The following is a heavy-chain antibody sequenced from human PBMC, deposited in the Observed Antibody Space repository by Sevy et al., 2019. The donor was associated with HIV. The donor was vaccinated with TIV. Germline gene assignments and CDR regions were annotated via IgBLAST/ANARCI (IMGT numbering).Heavy chain of an antibody. CDR3: ARTGSYSDTYYYYYAMDV. V-gene: IGHV3-7*01. CDR2: INQDGSEE. Sequence: GGSLRLSCAASGFNFRSYWMTWVRQAPGKGLEWVANINQDGSEENYVDSVKGRFTIFRDKAKNSLFLQLNSLRAEDTSVYYCARTGSYSDTYYYYYAMDVWGQGATVTVSS. D-gene: IGHD3-10*01. CDR1: GFNFRSYW. J-gene: IGHJ6*02.